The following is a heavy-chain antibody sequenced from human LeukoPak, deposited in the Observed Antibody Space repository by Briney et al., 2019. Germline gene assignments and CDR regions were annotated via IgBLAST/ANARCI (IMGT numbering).Heavy chain of an antibody. CDR2: ISGSGGST. Sequence: GGSLRLSCVATGFIFSSYLMSSVRQPPGRGLEWVSAISGSGGSTYYADSVKGRFTISRDNSKNTLYLQMNSLRAEDTAVYYCAKAPRTSCFDYWGQGTLVTVSS. V-gene: IGHV3-23*01. D-gene: IGHD2-2*01. CDR3: AKAPRTSCFDY. J-gene: IGHJ4*02. CDR1: GFIFSSYL.